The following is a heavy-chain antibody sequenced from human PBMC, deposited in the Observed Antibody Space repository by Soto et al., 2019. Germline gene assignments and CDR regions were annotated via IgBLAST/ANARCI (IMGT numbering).Heavy chain of an antibody. Sequence: SETLSLTCAVYGGSFSGYYWSWIRQPPGKGLEWIGEINHSGSTNYNPSLKSQVTISVDTSKNQFSLKLSSVTAADTAVYYCARGGETGTTISGYGMDVWGQGTTVTVSS. CDR1: GGSFSGYY. D-gene: IGHD1-7*01. CDR2: INHSGST. J-gene: IGHJ6*02. V-gene: IGHV4-34*01. CDR3: ARGGETGTTISGYGMDV.